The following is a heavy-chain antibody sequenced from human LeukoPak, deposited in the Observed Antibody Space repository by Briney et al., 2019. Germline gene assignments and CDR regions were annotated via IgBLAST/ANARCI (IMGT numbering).Heavy chain of an antibody. J-gene: IGHJ3*02. CDR1: GGTFTSYA. CDR2: IIPIFGTA. CDR3: ARNRELIAFDI. V-gene: IGHV1-69*06. Sequence: SVKVSCKASGGTFTSYAISWVRQAPGQGLEWMGVIIPIFGTANYAQKFQGRVTITADKSTSTAYMELSSLRSEDTAVHYCARNRELIAFDIWGQGTMVTVSS. D-gene: IGHD1-26*01.